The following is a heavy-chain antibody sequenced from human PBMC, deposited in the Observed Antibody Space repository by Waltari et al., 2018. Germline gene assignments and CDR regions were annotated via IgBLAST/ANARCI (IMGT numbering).Heavy chain of an antibody. J-gene: IGHJ4*02. CDR1: GFTLSDYA. Sequence: EVQLLESGGGLVQPGRPLRLTCVASGFTLSDYAMRWVRQAPGKGLEWVSIRSSSGNGKYYADSVKGRFSIARDTSKNTLYLHMSSLRVEDTAVYYCAKLMRDILTGPDYWGQGTLVTVSS. V-gene: IGHV3-23*01. CDR2: RSSSGNGK. D-gene: IGHD3-9*01. CDR3: AKLMRDILTGPDY.